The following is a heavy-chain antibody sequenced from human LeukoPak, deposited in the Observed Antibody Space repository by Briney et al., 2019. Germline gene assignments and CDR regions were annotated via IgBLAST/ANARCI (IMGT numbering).Heavy chain of an antibody. CDR3: ARGLCSSSSCYQGPFDF. CDR1: GFIFSSAW. CDR2: IKNKTHGGTT. D-gene: IGHD2-2*01. V-gene: IGHV3-15*01. Sequence: GGSLRLSCAASGFIFSSAWMTWVRQAPGKGLEWVGHIKNKTHGGTTDYAAPVKGRFIISRDDSKNTPYLYMNSLRTEDTAVYYCARGLCSSSSCYQGPFDFWGQGTLVTVSS. J-gene: IGHJ4*02.